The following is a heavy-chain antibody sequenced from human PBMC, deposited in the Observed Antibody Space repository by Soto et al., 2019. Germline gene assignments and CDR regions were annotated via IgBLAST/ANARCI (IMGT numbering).Heavy chain of an antibody. Sequence: SQTLSLTCAISGDSVSSNSAAWNWIRQSPSRGLEWLGRTYYRSKWYNDYAVSVKSRITINPDTSKNQFSLQLNSVTPEDTAVYYCAREGGQPGHYYYYYMDVWGKGTTVTVSS. CDR2: TYYRSKWYN. CDR1: GDSVSSNSAA. CDR3: AREGGQPGHYYYYYMDV. J-gene: IGHJ6*03. D-gene: IGHD6-13*01. V-gene: IGHV6-1*01.